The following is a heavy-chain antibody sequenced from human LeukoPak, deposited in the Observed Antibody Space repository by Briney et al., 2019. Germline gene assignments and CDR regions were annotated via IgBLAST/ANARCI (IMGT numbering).Heavy chain of an antibody. J-gene: IGHJ4*02. V-gene: IGHV4-4*02. CDR1: GGSISNSNW. D-gene: IGHD3-22*01. Sequence: SETLSLTCAVSGGSISNSNWWSWVRQPPGKGLVWLGQIYHSGTTNYNPSLKSRVTIPIDKSKNQFSLKVTSVTAADTAVYYCARADSSGYYYFDYWGQGILVTVSS. CDR2: IYHSGTT. CDR3: ARADSSGYYYFDY.